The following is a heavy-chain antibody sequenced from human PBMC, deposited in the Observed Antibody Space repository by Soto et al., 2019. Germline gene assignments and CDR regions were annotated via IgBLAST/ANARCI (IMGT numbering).Heavy chain of an antibody. CDR3: ARDNIVSKGYGMDV. D-gene: IGHD5-12*01. CDR1: GASISNAY. J-gene: IGHJ6*02. V-gene: IGHV4-4*07. Sequence: QVQLQESGPGLVKPSETLSLTCTVSGASISNAYWSWIRQAAGKRLEWIGRIHSSGTFNYNPSLKSRVSISRDTSKTQICLKLSSVTAADTAVYYCARDNIVSKGYGMDVWGQGTTVTVSS. CDR2: IHSSGTF.